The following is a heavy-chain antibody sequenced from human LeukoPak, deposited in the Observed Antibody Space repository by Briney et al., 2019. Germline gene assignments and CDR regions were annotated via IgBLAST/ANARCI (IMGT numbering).Heavy chain of an antibody. J-gene: IGHJ1*01. CDR3: ARAYDYYGSGSYYKGEYFQH. D-gene: IGHD3-10*01. CDR1: GFTFSSYS. V-gene: IGHV3-21*01. Sequence: PGGSLRLSCAATGFTFSSYSMNWVREAPGKGLEWVSSISGSSSYIYYADSVKGRFTISRDNAKNSLYLQMNSLRAEDTAVYYCARAYDYYGSGSYYKGEYFQHWGQGTLVTVSS. CDR2: ISGSSSYI.